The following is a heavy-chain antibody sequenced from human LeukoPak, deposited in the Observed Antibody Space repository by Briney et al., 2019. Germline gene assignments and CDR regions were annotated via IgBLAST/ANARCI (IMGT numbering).Heavy chain of an antibody. CDR2: ISTGGTST. Sequence: GGSLRLSRAASGFTFTTSWMHWVRQAPGKGLVWVSRISTGGTSTAYAHSVKGRFTISTDNAKSTPYLQLSSLIAQDTAVYFCGLGSGYRYFFDHWGQGTLVIVSS. CDR1: GFTFTTSW. D-gene: IGHD5-12*01. V-gene: IGHV3-74*01. J-gene: IGHJ4*02. CDR3: GLGSGYRYFFDH.